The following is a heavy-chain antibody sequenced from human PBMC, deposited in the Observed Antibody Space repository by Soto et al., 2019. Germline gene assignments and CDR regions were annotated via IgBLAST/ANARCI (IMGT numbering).Heavy chain of an antibody. CDR2: IYYSGST. Sequence: QVQLQESGPGLVKPSETLSLTCTVSGGSISSYYWSWIRQPPGKGLEWIGYIYYSGSTNYNPSLKSRVTISVDTSKNQFSLKLSSVTAADTAVYYWARDLREVRVGYYYGMDVWGQGTTVTVSS. D-gene: IGHD3-10*01. J-gene: IGHJ6*02. CDR1: GGSISSYY. CDR3: ARDLREVRVGYYYGMDV. V-gene: IGHV4-59*01.